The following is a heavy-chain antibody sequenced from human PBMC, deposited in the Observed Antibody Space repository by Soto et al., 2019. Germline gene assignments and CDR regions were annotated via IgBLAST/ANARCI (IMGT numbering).Heavy chain of an antibody. Sequence: GESLKISCKGSGYSFTSYWISWVRQMPGKGLEWMGRIDPSDSYTNYSPSFQGHVTISADESISTAYLQWSSLKASDTAMYYCARHAVGYCSSTSCRYYYGMDVWGQGTTVTVSS. CDR1: GYSFTSYW. CDR2: IDPSDSYT. J-gene: IGHJ6*02. D-gene: IGHD2-2*01. V-gene: IGHV5-10-1*01. CDR3: ARHAVGYCSSTSCRYYYGMDV.